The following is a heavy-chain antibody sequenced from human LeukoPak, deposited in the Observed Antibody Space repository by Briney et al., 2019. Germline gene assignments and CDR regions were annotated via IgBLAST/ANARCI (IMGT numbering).Heavy chain of an antibody. V-gene: IGHV3-23*01. D-gene: IGHD6-19*01. CDR3: AKVDRIAVAGTSDY. J-gene: IGHJ4*02. Sequence: GGSLRLSCAASGFTFISYAMSWVRQAPGKGLEWVSAISGSGGSTYYADSVKGRFTIPRDNSKNTLYLQMNSLRAEDTAVYYCAKVDRIAVAGTSDYWGQGTLVTVSS. CDR1: GFTFISYA. CDR2: ISGSGGST.